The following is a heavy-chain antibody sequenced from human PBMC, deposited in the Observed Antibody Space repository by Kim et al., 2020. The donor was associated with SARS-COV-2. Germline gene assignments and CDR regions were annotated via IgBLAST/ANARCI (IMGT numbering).Heavy chain of an antibody. CDR1: GGSISSNNW. V-gene: IGHV4-4*02. CDR3: AKVDDY. CDR2: IDHSRST. Sequence: SETLSLTCTVSGGSISSNNWWSWVRQPPEKGLEWIGEIDHSRSTKYNPSLMSRVTISVDKSKNQFSLNLNSVTAADTAVYYCAKVDDYWGQGILVTVSS. J-gene: IGHJ4*02.